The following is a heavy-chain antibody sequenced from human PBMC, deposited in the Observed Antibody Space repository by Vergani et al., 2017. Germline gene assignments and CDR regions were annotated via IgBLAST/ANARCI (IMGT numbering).Heavy chain of an antibody. Sequence: QVQLVESGGGVVQPGRSLRLSCAASGFTFSSYGMHWVRQAPGKGLEWVAVISYDGSNKYYADSVKGRFTISRDNSTNALYLKMNSLRAEDTAVYYCAKDLRMVRGVSNYYYGMDVWGQGTTVTVSS. V-gene: IGHV3-30*18. CDR1: GFTFSSYG. J-gene: IGHJ6*02. D-gene: IGHD3-10*01. CDR3: AKDLRMVRGVSNYYYGMDV. CDR2: ISYDGSNK.